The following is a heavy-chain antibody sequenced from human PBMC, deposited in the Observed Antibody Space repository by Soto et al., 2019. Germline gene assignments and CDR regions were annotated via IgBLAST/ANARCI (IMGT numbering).Heavy chain of an antibody. D-gene: IGHD2-15*01. Sequence: SETLSLTCTVSGGSISSGGYYWNWIRQHPGKGLEWIGYIYYSGSTYYNPSLKSRVTISVDTSKNQFSLKLSSVTAADTAVYYCARSGYCSGGSCWYYFDYWGQGTLVTVSS. CDR3: ARSGYCSGGSCWYYFDY. CDR2: IYYSGST. J-gene: IGHJ4*02. V-gene: IGHV4-31*03. CDR1: GGSISSGGYY.